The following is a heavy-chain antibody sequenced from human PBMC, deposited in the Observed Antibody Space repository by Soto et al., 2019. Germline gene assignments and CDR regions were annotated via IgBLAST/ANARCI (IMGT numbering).Heavy chain of an antibody. D-gene: IGHD1-26*01. CDR3: ATQGRKTRIVGVRHYATDC. CDR2: IDDSGRT. CDR1: SGTVSVKSHY. V-gene: IGHV4-39*01. J-gene: IGHJ6*02. Sequence: SETLSLTCAVSSGTVSVKSHYWAWIRQPPGKGLEWIGAIDDSGRTYYSESLKSRATISVDTARNQFSLKLNSVTAPDTAVYYCATQGRKTRIVGVRHYATDCWGQGTGGTVSS.